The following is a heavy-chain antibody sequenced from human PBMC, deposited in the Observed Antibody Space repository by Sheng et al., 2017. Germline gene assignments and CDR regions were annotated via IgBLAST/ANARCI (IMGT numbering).Heavy chain of an antibody. J-gene: IGHJ6*03. V-gene: IGHV3-23*01. CDR1: GFTFSSYA. CDR2: ISGSGGST. CDR3: AKDRSMGLTPADYYYYMDV. Sequence: EVQLLESGGGLVQPGGSLRLSCAASGFTFSSYAMSWVRQAPGKGLEWVSAISGSGGSTYYADSVKGRFTISRDNSKNTLYLQMNSLRAEDTAVYYCAKDRSMGLTPADYYYYMDVWGKGTTVTVSS. D-gene: IGHD3-10*01.